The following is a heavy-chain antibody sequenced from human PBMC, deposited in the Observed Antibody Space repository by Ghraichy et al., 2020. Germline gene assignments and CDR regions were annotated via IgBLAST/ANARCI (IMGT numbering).Heavy chain of an antibody. Sequence: SQTLSLTCAVYGGSFSGYYWSWIRQPPGKGLEWIGEINHSGSTNYNPSLKSRVTISVDTSKNQFSLKLSSVTAADTAVYYCARGLTMVRGVIPLYFDYWGQGTLVTVSS. J-gene: IGHJ4*02. D-gene: IGHD3-10*01. CDR2: INHSGST. CDR1: GGSFSGYY. CDR3: ARGLTMVRGVIPLYFDY. V-gene: IGHV4-34*01.